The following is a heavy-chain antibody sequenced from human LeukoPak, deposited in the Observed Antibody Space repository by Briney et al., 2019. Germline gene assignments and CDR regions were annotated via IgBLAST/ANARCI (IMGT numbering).Heavy chain of an antibody. Sequence: GGSLRLSCAASGFTFSTYWMHWVRQAPGKGLVWVSRINTDGSRTDSVEGRFTISRDNAKNSLYLQMNSLRAEDTALYYCAKGQQWLVHPPGDYWGQGTLVTVSS. CDR3: AKGQQWLVHPPGDY. J-gene: IGHJ4*02. D-gene: IGHD6-19*01. V-gene: IGHV3-74*01. CDR1: GFTFSTYW. CDR2: INTDGSR.